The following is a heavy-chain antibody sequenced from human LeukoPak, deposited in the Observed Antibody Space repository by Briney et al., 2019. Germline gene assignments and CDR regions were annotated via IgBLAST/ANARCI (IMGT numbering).Heavy chain of an antibody. D-gene: IGHD1-26*01. CDR2: ISSSSSTI. CDR3: ARDPAGGSYYSAFDI. Sequence: GGSLRLSCAASGFTFSSYSMNWVRQAPGKGLEWVSYISSSSSTIYYADSVKGRFTLSRDNAKNSLYLQMNSLRAEDTAVYYCARDPAGGSYYSAFDIWGQGTMVTVSS. CDR1: GFTFSSYS. V-gene: IGHV3-48*04. J-gene: IGHJ3*02.